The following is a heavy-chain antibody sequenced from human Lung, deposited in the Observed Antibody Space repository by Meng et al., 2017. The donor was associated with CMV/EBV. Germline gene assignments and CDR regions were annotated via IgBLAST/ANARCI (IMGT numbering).Heavy chain of an antibody. J-gene: IGHJ3*02. Sequence: GEXXKISCKGSGYTFASYWIGWVRQMSGKGLEWVGIIYPRDSEIRYSPSYRGQVTISVDKSISTAYLQWSRLRASDTATHLCAGQGGSHLGDAFDIWGQGXVVTVSS. CDR2: IYPRDSEI. CDR1: GYTFASYW. CDR3: AGQGGSHLGDAFDI. V-gene: IGHV5-51*01. D-gene: IGHD3-16*01.